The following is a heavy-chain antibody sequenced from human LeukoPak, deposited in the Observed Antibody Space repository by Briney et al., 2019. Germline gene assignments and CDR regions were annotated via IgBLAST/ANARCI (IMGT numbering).Heavy chain of an antibody. CDR3: ARLRRAAAYYFDY. J-gene: IGHJ4*02. CDR1: GGSISSSSYY. V-gene: IGHV4-39*01. Sequence: SETLSLTCTVSGGSISSSSYYWGWIRQPPGKGLEWIGSIYYSGSTYYNPSLKSRVTISVDTSKNQSSLKLSSVTAADTAVYYCARLRRAAAYYFDYWGQGTLVTVSS. CDR2: IYYSGST. D-gene: IGHD6-13*01.